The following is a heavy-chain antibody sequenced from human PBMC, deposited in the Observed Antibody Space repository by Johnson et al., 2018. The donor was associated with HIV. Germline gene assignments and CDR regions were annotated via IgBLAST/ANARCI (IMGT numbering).Heavy chain of an antibody. Sequence: QVQLVESGGGVVQPGRSLRLSCVASGFTFSSYGIHWVRQAPGKGQEWVAIISYDGSNKYYADSVKGRFTISRDNSKNTLYLQMNSLRAEDTAVYYCAKVGATVITPRGEAFDIWGQGTMVTVSS. D-gene: IGHD4-23*01. V-gene: IGHV3-30*18. CDR2: ISYDGSNK. CDR1: GFTFSSYG. CDR3: AKVGATVITPRGEAFDI. J-gene: IGHJ3*02.